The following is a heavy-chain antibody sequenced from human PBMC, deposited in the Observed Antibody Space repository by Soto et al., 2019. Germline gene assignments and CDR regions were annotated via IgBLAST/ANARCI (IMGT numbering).Heavy chain of an antibody. Sequence: GGSLRLSCTASGFNFGNYAMNWVRQAPGKGLEWVSVISGSGDSTYYADSVKGRFTISRDSSKNTLYLQMNSLRAEDTAVYYCARRSSSWYFDYWGQGTLVTVSS. CDR2: ISGSGDST. J-gene: IGHJ4*02. V-gene: IGHV3-23*01. D-gene: IGHD6-13*01. CDR3: ARRSSSWYFDY. CDR1: GFNFGNYA.